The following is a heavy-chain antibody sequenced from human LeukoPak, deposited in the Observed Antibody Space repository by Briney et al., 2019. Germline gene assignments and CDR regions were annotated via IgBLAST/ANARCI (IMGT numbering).Heavy chain of an antibody. D-gene: IGHD3-22*01. CDR1: GGSISSSSYY. J-gene: IGHJ4*02. CDR2: IYYSGST. Sequence: SETLSLTCTVSGGSISSSSYYWGWIRQPPGKGLEWIGSIYYSGSTYYNPSLKSRVAISVDTSKNQFSLKLSSVTAADTAVYYCARHGSSGYYSHIDYWGQGTLVTVSS. V-gene: IGHV4-39*07. CDR3: ARHGSSGYYSHIDY.